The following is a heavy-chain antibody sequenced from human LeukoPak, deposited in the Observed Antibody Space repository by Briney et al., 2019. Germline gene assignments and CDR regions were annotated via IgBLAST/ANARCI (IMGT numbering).Heavy chain of an antibody. V-gene: IGHV4-34*01. J-gene: IGHJ4*02. CDR1: GGSFSGYY. CDR3: ARVAPYRDGYNHASFDY. CDR2: SNHSGST. Sequence: SETLSLTCAVYGGSFSGYYWSLIRQPPGKGLEWIGESNHSGSTNYNPSLKSRVTISVDTSKNQFSLKLSSVTAADTAVYYCARVAPYRDGYNHASFDYWGQGTLVTVSS. D-gene: IGHD5-12*01.